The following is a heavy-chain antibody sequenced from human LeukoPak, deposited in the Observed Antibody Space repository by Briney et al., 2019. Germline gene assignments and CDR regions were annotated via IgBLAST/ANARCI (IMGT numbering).Heavy chain of an antibody. CDR2: ISYDGSNK. V-gene: IGHV3-30*18. D-gene: IGHD5-18*01. J-gene: IGHJ4*02. CDR3: AKVYSQAGYTYGYASLDY. CDR1: GFTFSSSG. Sequence: GGSLRLSCAASGFTFSSSGMHWVRQAPGKGLEWVAVISYDGSNKYYADSVKGRFTISRDNSKNTLYLQMNSLRAEDTAVYYCAKVYSQAGYTYGYASLDYWGQGTLVTVSS.